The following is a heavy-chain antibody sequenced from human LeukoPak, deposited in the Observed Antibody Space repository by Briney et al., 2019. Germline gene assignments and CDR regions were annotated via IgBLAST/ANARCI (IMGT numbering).Heavy chain of an antibody. V-gene: IGHV3-74*01. CDR3: AKEASGSYYYYYYYGMDV. Sequence: GGSLRLSCAASGFTFTSYYMHWVRQAPGKGLVWVSRISGDGSNTIYADPVKGRFTISRDNAKNTVYLQMNSLRAEDTAVYYCAKEASGSYYYYYYYGMDVWGQGTTVTVSS. J-gene: IGHJ6*02. CDR1: GFTFTSYY. D-gene: IGHD1-26*01. CDR2: ISGDGSNT.